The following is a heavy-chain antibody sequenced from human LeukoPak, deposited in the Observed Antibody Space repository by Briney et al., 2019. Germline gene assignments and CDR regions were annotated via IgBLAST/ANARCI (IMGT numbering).Heavy chain of an antibody. CDR1: EFTFSSYS. J-gene: IGHJ4*02. V-gene: IGHV3-21*01. CDR2: ISSSSSYI. CDR3: ARDVPDTAMVTERYFDY. Sequence: GGSLRLSCAASEFTFSSYSMNWVRQAPGKGLEWVSSISSSSSYIYYADSVKGRFTISRDNAKNSLYLQTNSLRAEDTAVYYCARDVPDTAMVTERYFDYWGQGTLVTVSS. D-gene: IGHD5-18*01.